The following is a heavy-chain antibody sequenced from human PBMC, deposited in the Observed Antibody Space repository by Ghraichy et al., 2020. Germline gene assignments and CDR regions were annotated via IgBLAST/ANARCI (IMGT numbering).Heavy chain of an antibody. V-gene: IGHV3-30*02. Sequence: GSLNISCTASGFTFSNHGMHWVRLAPGKGLEWVAFIQYDGTVKYYGDSVKGRFTISRDISKNTLHLQMNSLRGEDTALYYCAKEIHYSSHYGMDVWGPGTRVIVSS. CDR2: IQYDGTVK. CDR1: GFTFSNHG. D-gene: IGHD6-13*01. J-gene: IGHJ6*02. CDR3: AKEIHYSSHYGMDV.